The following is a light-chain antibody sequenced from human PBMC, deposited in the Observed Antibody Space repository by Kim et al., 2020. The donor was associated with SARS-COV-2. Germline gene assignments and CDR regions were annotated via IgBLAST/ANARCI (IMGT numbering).Light chain of an antibody. CDR1: SSNIGSNY. J-gene: IGLJ2*01. Sequence: GQEITISCTGSSSNIGSNYVSWYHQLPGRAPTLLIFDNNRRPSGILSRFSGSTTGRSATLGITGVQTGDEADYYCGTWDDSLSSVVFGGGTKLTVL. CDR2: DNN. CDR3: GTWDDSLSSVV. V-gene: IGLV1-51*01.